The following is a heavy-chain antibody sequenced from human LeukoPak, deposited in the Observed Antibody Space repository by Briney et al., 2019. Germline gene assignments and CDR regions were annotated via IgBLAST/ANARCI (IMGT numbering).Heavy chain of an antibody. CDR2: IGGRGDGI. J-gene: IGHJ4*02. V-gene: IGHV3-48*01. CDR1: GFTFSDYS. CDR3: ARQVDGTGDYYFDS. Sequence: GGSLRLSCAASGFTFSDYSMNWVRQAPGKGLEWISYIGGRGDGISYADSVKGRFIVSRDNAKNMLYLQMNSLSGEDTAVYFCARQVDGTGDYYFDSWGQGTLVTVSS. D-gene: IGHD1-1*01.